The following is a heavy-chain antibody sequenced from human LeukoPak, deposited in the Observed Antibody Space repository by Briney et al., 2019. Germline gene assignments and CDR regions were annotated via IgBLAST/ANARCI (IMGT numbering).Heavy chain of an antibody. CDR1: GYSFTSYW. CDR2: IYPGDSDT. CDR3: ARHDYGDEDYYYYGMDV. Sequence: GESLEISCKGSGYSFTSYWIGWVRQMPGKGLEWMGIIYPGDSDTRYSPSFQGQVTISADKSISTAYLQWSSLKASDTAMYYCARHDYGDEDYYYYGMDVWGQGTTVTVSS. J-gene: IGHJ6*02. D-gene: IGHD4-17*01. V-gene: IGHV5-51*01.